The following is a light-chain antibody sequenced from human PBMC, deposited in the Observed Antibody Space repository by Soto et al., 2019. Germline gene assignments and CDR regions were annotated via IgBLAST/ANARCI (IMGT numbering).Light chain of an antibody. J-gene: IGKJ1*01. CDR3: QQYGSSPWT. V-gene: IGKV3-20*01. CDR1: QRVSSSY. Sequence: EHVLTQSPGTLSLSPGERATLSCTASQRVSSSYLAWYQQKPGQAPRLLIFGASSRATGIPDRFSGSGSGTDFTLTISRLEPEDFAVYYCQQYGSSPWTFGQGTKVDIK. CDR2: GAS.